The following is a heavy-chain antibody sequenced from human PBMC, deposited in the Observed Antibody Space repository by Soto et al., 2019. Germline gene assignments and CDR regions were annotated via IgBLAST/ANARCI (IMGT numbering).Heavy chain of an antibody. D-gene: IGHD6-13*01. CDR3: ARGYSSIVYGMDV. Sequence: SETLSLTCAVSGGSISSGGYSWSWIRQPPGKGLEWIGYIYHSGSTYYNPSLKSRVTISVDRSKNQFSLKLSSVTAADTAVYYCARGYSSIVYGMDVWGQGTTGTV. V-gene: IGHV4-30-2*01. CDR1: GGSISSGGYS. CDR2: IYHSGST. J-gene: IGHJ6*02.